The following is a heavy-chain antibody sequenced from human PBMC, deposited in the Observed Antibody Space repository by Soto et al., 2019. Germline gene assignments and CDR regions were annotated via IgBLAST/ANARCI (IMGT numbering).Heavy chain of an antibody. D-gene: IGHD2-2*01. CDR3: ARHWYFISTSCYGAEDYYYYYYMDV. CDR2: NYYSGST. V-gene: IGHV4-59*08. CDR1: GGSISSYY. J-gene: IGHJ6*03. Sequence: SETLSLTCTVSGGSISSYYWSWIRQPPGKGLEWIGYNYYSGSTNYNPSLKSRVTISVDTPKNQFSLKLSSVTAADTAVFYCARHWYFISTSCYGAEDYYYYYYMDVWGKGTTVTVSS.